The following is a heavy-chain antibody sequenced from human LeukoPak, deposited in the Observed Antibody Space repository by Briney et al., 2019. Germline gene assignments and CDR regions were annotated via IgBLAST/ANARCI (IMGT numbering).Heavy chain of an antibody. Sequence: GGSLRLSCAASGFTFSSYSMNWVRQAPGKGLEWVSSISSSSSYIYYADSVKGRFTISRDNAKNSLYLQMNSLRAEDTAAYYCASAATGWLPPGYWGQGTLVTVSS. CDR1: GFTFSSYS. CDR3: ASAATGWLPPGY. V-gene: IGHV3-21*01. J-gene: IGHJ4*02. D-gene: IGHD6-25*01. CDR2: ISSSSSYI.